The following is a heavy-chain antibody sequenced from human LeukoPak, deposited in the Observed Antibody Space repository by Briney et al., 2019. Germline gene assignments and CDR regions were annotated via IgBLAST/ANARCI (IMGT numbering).Heavy chain of an antibody. Sequence: PSETLSLTCTVSGGSISSYYWSWIRQPPGKGLEWIGYIYTSGSTNYNPSLKSRVTVSVDTSKNQFSLKLSSVTAADTAVYYCARGRNWFDPWGQGTLVTVSS. CDR1: GGSISSYY. V-gene: IGHV4-4*09. J-gene: IGHJ5*02. CDR2: IYTSGST. CDR3: ARGRNWFDP.